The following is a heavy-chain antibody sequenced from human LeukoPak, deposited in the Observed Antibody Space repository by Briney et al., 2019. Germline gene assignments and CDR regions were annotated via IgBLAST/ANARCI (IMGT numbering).Heavy chain of an antibody. Sequence: PGGSLRLSCAASGFTFSSYAMHWVRQAPGKGLEWVAVISYDGSNKYYADSVKGRFTISRDNSKNTLYLQMNSLRAEDTAVYYCARDCIAARTLNWFDPWGQGTLVTVSS. D-gene: IGHD6-6*01. J-gene: IGHJ5*02. CDR3: ARDCIAARTLNWFDP. CDR1: GFTFSSYA. CDR2: ISYDGSNK. V-gene: IGHV3-30*04.